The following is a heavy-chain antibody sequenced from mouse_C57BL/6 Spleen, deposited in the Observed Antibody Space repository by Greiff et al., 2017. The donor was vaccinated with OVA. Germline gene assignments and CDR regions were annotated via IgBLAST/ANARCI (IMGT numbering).Heavy chain of an antibody. CDR1: GYTFTSYW. CDR2: IDPSDSYT. CDR3: ARIHYGSSSWYFDV. D-gene: IGHD1-1*01. J-gene: IGHJ1*03. V-gene: IGHV1-69*01. Sequence: QVQLQQPGAELVMPGASVKLSCKASGYTFTSYWMHWVKLRPGQGLEWIGEIDPSDSYTNYNQKFKGKSTLTVDKSSSTAYMQLSSLTSEDSAVYYCARIHYGSSSWYFDVWGTGTTVTVSS.